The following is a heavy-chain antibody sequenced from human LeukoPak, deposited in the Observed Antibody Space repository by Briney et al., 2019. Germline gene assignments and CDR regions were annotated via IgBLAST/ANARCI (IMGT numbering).Heavy chain of an antibody. D-gene: IGHD6-25*01. V-gene: IGHV4-34*01. J-gene: IGHJ5*02. CDR2: INHSGST. Sequence: SETLSLTCAVYGGSFSGYYWSWIRQPPVKELEWIGEINHSGSTNYNPSLKSRVTISVDTSKNQFSLKLSSVTAADTAVYYCARRARPGGEYKWFDPWGQGTLVTVSS. CDR3: ARRARPGGEYKWFDP. CDR1: GGSFSGYY.